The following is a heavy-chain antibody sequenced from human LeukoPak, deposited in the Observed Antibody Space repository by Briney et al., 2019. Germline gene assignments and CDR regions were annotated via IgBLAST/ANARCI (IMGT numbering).Heavy chain of an antibody. CDR2: IHHDGSNK. J-gene: IGHJ4*02. Sequence: AGGSLRLSCAASGFTSSSYGMHWVRQAPGKGLDWVAFIHHDGSNKYYADSVRGRFTISRDNSKNTLYLQMNSLRAEDTAVYYCARAGGWGYSSSSGYYFDYWGQGTLVTVSS. CDR1: GFTSSSYG. D-gene: IGHD6-6*01. CDR3: ARAGGWGYSSSSGYYFDY. V-gene: IGHV3-30*02.